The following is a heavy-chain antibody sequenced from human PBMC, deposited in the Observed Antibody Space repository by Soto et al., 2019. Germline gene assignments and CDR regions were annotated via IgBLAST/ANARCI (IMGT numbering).Heavy chain of an antibody. Sequence: KPSETLSLTCTVSGGSISSSSYYWSWIRQFPGRGLEWIGCISSSGSTYYNPALNNRISLSLDTSQNQFSLKLLSVTAADTAIYYCARSGVTGIVIPSHWFDPWGQGTLVTVSS. CDR3: ARSGVTGIVIPSHWFDP. D-gene: IGHD2-21*02. CDR1: GGSISSSSYY. V-gene: IGHV4-31*03. J-gene: IGHJ5*02. CDR2: ISSSGST.